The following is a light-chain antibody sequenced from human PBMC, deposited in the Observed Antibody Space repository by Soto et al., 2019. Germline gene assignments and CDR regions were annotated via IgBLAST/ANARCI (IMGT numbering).Light chain of an antibody. CDR1: QTISSW. Sequence: DIQMTQSPSTLSASVGDRVTITCRASQTISSWLAWYQQKPGKAPKLLIYKTSSLESGVPPRFSGSESGTEFTLTISSLQPEDFATYYCQQYKSYPYTFGQGTKLEIK. J-gene: IGKJ2*01. CDR2: KTS. CDR3: QQYKSYPYT. V-gene: IGKV1-5*03.